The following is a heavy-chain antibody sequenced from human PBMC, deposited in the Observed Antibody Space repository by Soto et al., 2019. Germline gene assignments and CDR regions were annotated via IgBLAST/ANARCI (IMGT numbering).Heavy chain of an antibody. CDR3: AREAYCTNGVCYIPYFDY. CDR2: ISSSSSYT. V-gene: IGHV3-11*06. J-gene: IGHJ4*02. D-gene: IGHD2-8*01. Sequence: GSLRLSCAASGFTFSDYYMSWIRQAPGKGLEWVSYISSSSSYTNYADSVKGRFTISRDNAKNSLYLQMNSLRAEDTAVYYCAREAYCTNGVCYIPYFDYWGQGTLVTVSS. CDR1: GFTFSDYY.